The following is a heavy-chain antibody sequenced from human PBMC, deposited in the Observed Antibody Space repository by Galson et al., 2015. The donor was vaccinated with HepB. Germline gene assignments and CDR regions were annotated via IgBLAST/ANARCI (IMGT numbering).Heavy chain of an antibody. J-gene: IGHJ4*02. CDR1: GYTFTGYY. CDR3: ARGPSGYCSGGSCYSLPY. Sequence: SVKVSCKASGYTFTGYYMHWVRQAPGQGLEWMGWINPNSGGTNYAQKFQGWVTMTRDTSISTAYMELSRLRSDDTAVYYCARGPSGYCSGGSCYSLPYWGQGTLVTVSS. V-gene: IGHV1-2*04. CDR2: INPNSGGT. D-gene: IGHD2-15*01.